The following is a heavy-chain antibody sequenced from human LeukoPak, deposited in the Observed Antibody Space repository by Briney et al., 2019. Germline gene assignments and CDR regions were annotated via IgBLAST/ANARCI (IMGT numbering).Heavy chain of an antibody. CDR3: ARGRYDFWSGYYTFDY. V-gene: IGHV3-74*01. D-gene: IGHD3/OR15-3a*01. J-gene: IGHJ4*02. CDR1: GFTLSNYW. Sequence: PGGALRLSCAASGFTLSNYWMHWVRQAPGKGLVWVSRIKSDGRSRNHADSVKGRFTISRDTAKSSLSLQMHSLRAEDTAVYYCARGRYDFWSGYYTFDYWGQGTLVTVSS. CDR2: IKSDGRSR.